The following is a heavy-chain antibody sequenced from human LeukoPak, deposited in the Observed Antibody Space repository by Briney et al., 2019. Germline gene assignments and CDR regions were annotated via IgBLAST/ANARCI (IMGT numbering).Heavy chain of an antibody. CDR2: ISSSSSYI. CDR3: ARDLSIAVGDY. D-gene: IGHD6-19*01. V-gene: IGHV3-21*01. Sequence: GGSLRLXCAASGFTFSSYSMNWVRQAPGKGLEWVSSISSSSSYIYYADSVKGRFTISRDNAKNSLYLQMNSLRAEGTAVYYCARDLSIAVGDYWGQGTLVTVSS. CDR1: GFTFSSYS. J-gene: IGHJ4*02.